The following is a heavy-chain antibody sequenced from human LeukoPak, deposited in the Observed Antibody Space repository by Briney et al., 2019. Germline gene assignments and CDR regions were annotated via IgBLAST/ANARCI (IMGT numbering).Heavy chain of an antibody. CDR1: GYTFTSYG. D-gene: IGHD1-26*01. V-gene: IGHV1-18*01. J-gene: IGHJ4*02. CDR2: ISAYNGST. CDR3: ALDDRGSYSFDY. Sequence: ASVKVSCKASGYTFTSYGISWVRQAPGQGLERMGWISAYNGSTNYAQKLQGRVTMTTDTSTSTAYMELRSLRSDDTAVYYCALDDRGSYSFDYWGQGTLVTVSS.